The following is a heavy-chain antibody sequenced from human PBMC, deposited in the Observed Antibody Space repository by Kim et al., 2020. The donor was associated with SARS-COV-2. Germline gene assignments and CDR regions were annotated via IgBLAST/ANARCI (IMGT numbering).Heavy chain of an antibody. Sequence: GGSLRLSCAASGFTFSSFGMHWVRQAPGKGLEWVALISYDGTYKYYADSVKGRFTISRDNSKNTLYLQMNSLRAEDTAVYYCAKDLKGLYYDTYGMDVWG. CDR1: GFTFSSFG. V-gene: IGHV3-30*18. CDR3: AKDLKGLYYDTYGMDV. D-gene: IGHD3-22*01. J-gene: IGHJ6*01. CDR2: ISYDGTYK.